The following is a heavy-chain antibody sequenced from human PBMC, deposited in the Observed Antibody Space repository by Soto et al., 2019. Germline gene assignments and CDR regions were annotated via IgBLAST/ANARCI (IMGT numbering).Heavy chain of an antibody. J-gene: IGHJ4*01. CDR1: GFTFSSYG. CDR2: IWFDGSNK. D-gene: IGHD2-15*01. V-gene: IGHV3-33*01. Sequence: QVQLVESGGGVVQPGRSLRLSCAASGFTFSSYGMHWVRQAPGKGLDWVAVIWFDGSNKYYADSVKGRFTISRDNSKNTLYLQMNSLRAEDTALYYCARAVGPFDYWCHGTLVTVSS. CDR3: ARAVGPFDY.